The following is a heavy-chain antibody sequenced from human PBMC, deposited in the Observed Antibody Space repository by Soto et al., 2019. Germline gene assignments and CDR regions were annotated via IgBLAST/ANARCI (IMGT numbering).Heavy chain of an antibody. CDR1: GFTFNDHY. V-gene: IGHV3-11*06. CDR2: ISSDSIYT. D-gene: IGHD3-10*02. J-gene: IGHJ6*02. CDR3: ARDSTCSGLDYGMDV. Sequence: QVQLVESGGGLVKPGGSLRLSCAASGFTFNDHYMTWIRQAPGKGLEWVSFISSDSIYTNSADSVKGLFTISRDNAKNLLYLQMSSRSVEDTSVYYFARDSTCSGLDYGMDVWGQGTTVAVSS.